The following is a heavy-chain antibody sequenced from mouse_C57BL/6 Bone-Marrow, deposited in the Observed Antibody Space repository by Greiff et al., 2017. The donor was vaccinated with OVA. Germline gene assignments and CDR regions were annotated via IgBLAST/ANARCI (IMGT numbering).Heavy chain of an antibody. D-gene: IGHD4-1*01. CDR3: ARDTGYYALDY. CDR2: INPSTGGT. Sequence: VQLQQSGPELVKPGASVKISCKASGYSFTGYYMNWVKQSPEKSLEWIGEINPSTGGTTYNQKFKAKATLTVDKSSSTAYMQLKSLTSEDSAVDYCARDTGYYALDYWGQGTSVTVSS. J-gene: IGHJ4*01. V-gene: IGHV1-42*01. CDR1: GYSFTGYY.